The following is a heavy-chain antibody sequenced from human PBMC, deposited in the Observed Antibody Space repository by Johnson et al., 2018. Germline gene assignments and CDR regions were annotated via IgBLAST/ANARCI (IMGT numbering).Heavy chain of an antibody. CDR1: GFTFSSYD. J-gene: IGHJ6*02. CDR3: ARRIAVAGTPDLRRYYYYGMDG. D-gene: IGHD6-19*01. V-gene: IGHV3-13*01. CDR2: IGTAGDT. Sequence: EVQLVESGGGLVQPGGSLRLSCAASGFTFSSYDMHWVRQATGKGLEWVSAIGTAGDTYYPGSVKGRFTISREKAKNSLYLQMNSLSAGDAAVYYCARRIAVAGTPDLRRYYYYGMDGWGQGTTVTVSS.